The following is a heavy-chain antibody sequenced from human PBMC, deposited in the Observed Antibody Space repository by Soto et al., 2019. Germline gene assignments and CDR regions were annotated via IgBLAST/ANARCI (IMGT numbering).Heavy chain of an antibody. CDR2: IDPHDSYT. CDR3: ARVRPTPDDFGDLNY. V-gene: IGHV5-10-1*01. D-gene: IGHD4-17*01. Sequence: EVQLVQSGAEVKNPGESLRISCKGSGYSFTNYWISWVRQMPGKGLEWMGRIDPHDSYTNYSPSFEGHVTISADKSINTAYLQWSSLKASDTAMYYCARVRPTPDDFGDLNYWGQGTLVTVSS. J-gene: IGHJ4*02. CDR1: GYSFTNYW.